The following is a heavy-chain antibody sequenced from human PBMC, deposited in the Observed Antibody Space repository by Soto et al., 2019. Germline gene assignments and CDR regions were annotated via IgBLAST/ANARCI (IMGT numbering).Heavy chain of an antibody. D-gene: IGHD3-22*01. CDR2: ISGSGGST. CDR1: GFTFSSYA. V-gene: IGHV3-23*01. CDR3: AIRYYYDSSGYYLY. J-gene: IGHJ4*02. Sequence: EVQLLESGGGLVQPGGSLRLSCAASGFTFSSYAMSWVRQAPGKGLEWVSAISGSGGSTYYVDSVKGRFTISRDNSKNTLYLQMNSLRAEDTAVYYCAIRYYYDSSGYYLYCGQGTLVTVSS.